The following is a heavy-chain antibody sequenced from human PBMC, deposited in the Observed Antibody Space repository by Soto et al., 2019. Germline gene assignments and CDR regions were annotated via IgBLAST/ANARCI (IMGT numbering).Heavy chain of an antibody. D-gene: IGHD3-16*01. V-gene: IGHV4-34*01. CDR2: INHVGGT. CDR3: VRIRYQLPSSVLWLDP. CDR1: GGFLSESY. Sequence: SETLSLTCAVYGGFLSESYWTWIRQPPGKGLEWIGEINHVGGTNYNPSLRSRVTMSVDTSQNQFSLGLISVTAADTAMYFCVRIRYQLPSSVLWLDPWGQGTPVTVSS. J-gene: IGHJ5*02.